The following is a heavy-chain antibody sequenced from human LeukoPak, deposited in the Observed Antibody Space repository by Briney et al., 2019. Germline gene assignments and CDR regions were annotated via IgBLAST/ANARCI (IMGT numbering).Heavy chain of an antibody. CDR2: IRFDATNT. Sequence: GGSLRLSCAASGFSISTYGMHWVRQAPGKGLEWVAFIRFDATNTYYADSVKGRFTISRDNSKNTLYLQMNSLRAEDTAVYYCAKDENYCSENMCYKNQFDYWGQGTLVTVSS. J-gene: IGHJ4*02. V-gene: IGHV3-30*02. D-gene: IGHD2-15*01. CDR3: AKDENYCSENMCYKNQFDY. CDR1: GFSISTYG.